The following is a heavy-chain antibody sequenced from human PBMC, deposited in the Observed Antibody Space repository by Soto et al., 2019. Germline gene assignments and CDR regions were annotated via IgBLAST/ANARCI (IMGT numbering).Heavy chain of an antibody. D-gene: IGHD4-17*01. CDR3: ARAFYGTLPTGFDP. CDR2: IIPIFGTA. CDR1: GGTFSSYA. Sequence: SVKVSCKASGGTFSSYAISWVRQAPGQGLEWMGGIIPIFGTANYAQKFQGGVTITADESTSTAYMELSSLRSEDTAVYYCARAFYGTLPTGFDPWGQGTLVTVSS. V-gene: IGHV1-69*13. J-gene: IGHJ5*02.